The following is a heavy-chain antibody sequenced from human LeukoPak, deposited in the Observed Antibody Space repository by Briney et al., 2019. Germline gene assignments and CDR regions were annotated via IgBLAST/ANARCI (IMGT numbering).Heavy chain of an antibody. D-gene: IGHD3-16*01. CDR1: RFTFSNYV. CDR2: ISGSGRST. CDR3: ARVAGTIRIWPQPFGDGMDV. J-gene: IGHJ6*02. Sequence: GGSLRLSCAASRFTFSNYVMSGVRQAPGGGLECVSAISGSGRSTYYADSVKGRFTISRDNSKNTLYLQMNSLRAEDTALYYCARVAGTIRIWPQPFGDGMDVWGQGTTVTVSS. V-gene: IGHV3-23*01.